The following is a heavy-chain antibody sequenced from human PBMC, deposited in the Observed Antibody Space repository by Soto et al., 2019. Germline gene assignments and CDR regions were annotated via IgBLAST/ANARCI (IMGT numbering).Heavy chain of an antibody. CDR1: GGSISSYY. Sequence: PSETLSLTCTVSGGSISSYYWSWIRQPPGKGLEWIGYIYYSGSTNYNPSLKSRVTISVDTSKNQFSLYLQMNSLRPEDTAVYYCAKLQDSSGSRRAFDIRGQGTMVTVSS. CDR3: AKLQDSSGSRRAFDI. V-gene: IGHV4-59*12. D-gene: IGHD3-22*01. CDR2: IYYSGST. J-gene: IGHJ3*02.